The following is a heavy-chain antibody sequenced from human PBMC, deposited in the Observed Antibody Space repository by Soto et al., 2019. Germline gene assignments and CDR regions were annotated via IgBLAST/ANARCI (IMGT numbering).Heavy chain of an antibody. CDR2: ISGSGNYT. J-gene: IGHJ4*02. D-gene: IGHD4-4*01. CDR1: GFTFSTYS. Sequence: EMHLVESGGGLVKPGGSLRLSCAASGFTFSTYSMNWVRQAPGKGLEWVSSISGSGNYTHYADFLRGRFTISRDNSKTSLYLQMNSLGAEDTAVYYCARKGLNNYNAYHFDSWGPGTVVTVSS. V-gene: IGHV3-21*01. CDR3: ARKGLNNYNAYHFDS.